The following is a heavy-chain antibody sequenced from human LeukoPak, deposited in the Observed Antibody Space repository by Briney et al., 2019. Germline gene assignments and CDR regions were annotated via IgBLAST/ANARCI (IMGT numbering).Heavy chain of an antibody. CDR3: AKDTSSWYYGLDY. CDR2: ISGSGDST. CDR1: GFTFSSYA. Sequence: GGSLRLSCAASGFTFSSYAMSWVRQAPGQGLEWVSGISGSGDSTYYADSVKGRFTISRDNSKNTLYLQINSLRAEDTAVYYCAKDTSSWYYGLDYWGQGTLVTVSS. V-gene: IGHV3-23*01. D-gene: IGHD6-13*01. J-gene: IGHJ4*02.